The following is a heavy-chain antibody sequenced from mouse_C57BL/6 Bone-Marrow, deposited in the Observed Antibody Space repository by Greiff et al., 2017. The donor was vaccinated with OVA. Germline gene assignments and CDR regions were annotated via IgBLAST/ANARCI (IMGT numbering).Heavy chain of an antibody. J-gene: IGHJ2*01. D-gene: IGHD1-1*01. CDR2: ISDGGSYT. V-gene: IGHV5-4*01. CDR1: GFTFSSYA. CDR3: AREGYYYGYFDY. Sequence: VQLKESGGGLVKPGGSLKLSCAASGFTFSSYAMSWVRQTPEKRLEWVATISDGGSYTYYPDNVKGRFTISRDNAKNNLYLQMSHLKSEDTAMYYCAREGYYYGYFDYWGQGTTLTVSS.